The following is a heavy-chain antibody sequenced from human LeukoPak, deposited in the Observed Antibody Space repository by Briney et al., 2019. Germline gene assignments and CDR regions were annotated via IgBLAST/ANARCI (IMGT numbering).Heavy chain of an antibody. CDR3: ARVTVWFGELLNYYGMDV. Sequence: QSWGALRLSCAASGFTFSSYGMHWVRQAPGKGLEWVAVIWYDGSNKYYADSVKGRFTISRDNSKNTLYLQMNSLRAEDTAVYYCARVTVWFGELLNYYGMDVWGQGTTVTVSS. V-gene: IGHV3-33*01. CDR2: IWYDGSNK. D-gene: IGHD3-10*01. CDR1: GFTFSSYG. J-gene: IGHJ6*02.